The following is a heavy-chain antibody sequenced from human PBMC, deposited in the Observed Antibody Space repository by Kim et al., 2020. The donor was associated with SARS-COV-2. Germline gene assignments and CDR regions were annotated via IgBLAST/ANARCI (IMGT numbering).Heavy chain of an antibody. CDR2: IYYSGST. Sequence: SETLSLTCTVSGGSISSGGYYWSWIRQHPGKGLEWIGYIYYSGSTYYNPSLKSRVTISVDTSKNQFSLKLSSVTAADTAVYYCARARGGTKIVVVIGAFDIWGQGTMVTVSS. J-gene: IGHJ3*02. CDR1: GGSISSGGYY. D-gene: IGHD3-22*01. CDR3: ARARGGTKIVVVIGAFDI. V-gene: IGHV4-31*03.